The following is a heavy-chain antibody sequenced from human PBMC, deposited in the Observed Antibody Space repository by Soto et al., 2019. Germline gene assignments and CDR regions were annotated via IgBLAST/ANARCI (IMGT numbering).Heavy chain of an antibody. Sequence: GGSLRLSCAASGFTFSSYAMSWVRQAPGKGLEWVSAISWDGGSTYYADSVKGRFTISRDNSKNSLYLQMNSLRTEDTALYYCAKGLPDIDYGMDVWGQGTTVT. J-gene: IGHJ6*02. CDR2: ISWDGGST. CDR3: AKGLPDIDYGMDV. V-gene: IGHV3-43*02. CDR1: GFTFSSYA. D-gene: IGHD2-15*01.